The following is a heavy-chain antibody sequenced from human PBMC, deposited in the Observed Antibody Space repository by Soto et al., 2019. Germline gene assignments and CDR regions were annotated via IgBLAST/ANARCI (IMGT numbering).Heavy chain of an antibody. Sequence: AAVKVSCTSSGFTFITYDFSWVRQAAGQGLEWMGWMNPNNGNAGFAQKFRGRINMTRNTSISTAYLELSSLRSDDSAVYFCAIRKERPGPYYLDPWGKGAQVTVFS. J-gene: IGHJ5*02. CDR3: AIRKERPGPYYLDP. CDR1: GFTFITYD. CDR2: MNPNNGNA. D-gene: IGHD1-26*01. V-gene: IGHV1-8*01.